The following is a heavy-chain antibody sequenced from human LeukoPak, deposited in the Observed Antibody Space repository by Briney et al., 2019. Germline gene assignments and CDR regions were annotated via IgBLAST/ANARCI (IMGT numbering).Heavy chain of an antibody. J-gene: IGHJ6*03. V-gene: IGHV1-8*02. CDR2: MNPNSGNT. CDR1: GCTFTSYG. Sequence: ASVKVSCKASGCTFTSYGINWVRQATGQGLEWMGWMNPNSGNTGYAQKFQGRVTMTRNTSISTAYMELSSLRSEDTAVYYCARGLYLLRFITYYYYYMDVWGKGTTVTVSS. D-gene: IGHD2-2*01. CDR3: ARGLYLLRFITYYYYYMDV.